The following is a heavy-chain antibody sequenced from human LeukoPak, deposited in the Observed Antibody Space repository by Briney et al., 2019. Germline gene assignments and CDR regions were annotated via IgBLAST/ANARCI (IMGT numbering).Heavy chain of an antibody. CDR3: ARGGNSGWRTPNDDY. CDR1: GYTFTSYG. D-gene: IGHD6-19*01. Sequence: ASVKVSCKASGYTFTSYGISWVRQAPGQGLEWMGWSSAYNGNTNYAQKLQGRVTMTTDTSTSTAYMELRSLSSDDTAVYYCARGGNSGWRTPNDDYWGQGTLVTVSS. V-gene: IGHV1-18*01. J-gene: IGHJ4*02. CDR2: SSAYNGNT.